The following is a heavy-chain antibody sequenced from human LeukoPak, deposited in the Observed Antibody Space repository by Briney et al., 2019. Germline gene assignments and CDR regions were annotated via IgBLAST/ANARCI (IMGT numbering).Heavy chain of an antibody. D-gene: IGHD3-22*01. CDR1: GGSFSGYY. CDR2: INHSGST. J-gene: IGHJ5*02. CDR3: ARIVNWFDP. V-gene: IGHV4-34*01. Sequence: SETLSLTCAVCGGSFSGYYWSWIRQPPGKGLEWIGEINHSGSTNYNPSLKSRVTISVDTSKNQFSLKLSSVTAADTAVYYCARIVNWFDPWGQGTLVTVSS.